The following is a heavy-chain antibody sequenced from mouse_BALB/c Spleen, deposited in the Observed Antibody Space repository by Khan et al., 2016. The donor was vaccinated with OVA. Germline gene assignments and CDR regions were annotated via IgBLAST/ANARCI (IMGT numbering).Heavy chain of an antibody. CDR3: ARGGSGSLAY. J-gene: IGHJ3*01. Sequence: QVQLQQPGAELVKPGASVNLSCKASGYTFTSYWMHWVKQRPGQGLEWIGYINPSDGRTHYNERVRNKATLTVEKSYNKASMQVSSLTSEYSAFYYCARGGSGSLAYWGQGTLVTVSA. V-gene: IGHV1S81*02. CDR1: GYTFTSYW. CDR2: INPSDGRT. D-gene: IGHD2-2*01.